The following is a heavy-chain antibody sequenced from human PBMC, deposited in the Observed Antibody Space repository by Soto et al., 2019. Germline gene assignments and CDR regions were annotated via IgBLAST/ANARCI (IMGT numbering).Heavy chain of an antibody. D-gene: IGHD3-22*01. CDR3: ARDPHYYDSSDYFV. CDR1: GGSISSYY. Sequence: SETLSLTCTVSGGSISSYYWSWIRQSAGKGLEWIGRISSTGTTNYNPSLKSRVTMSVDTSKNQFSLKLTSVTAADTAVYYCARDPHYYDSSDYFVWGQGTLVTVSS. J-gene: IGHJ4*02. V-gene: IGHV4-4*07. CDR2: ISSTGTT.